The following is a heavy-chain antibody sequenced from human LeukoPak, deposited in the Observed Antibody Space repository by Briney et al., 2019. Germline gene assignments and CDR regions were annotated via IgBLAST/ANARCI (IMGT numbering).Heavy chain of an antibody. J-gene: IGHJ6*02. CDR3: ARGARYYYYGMDV. D-gene: IGHD6-6*01. CDR1: GFTFSNYW. V-gene: IGHV3-7*01. CDR2: IKQDGSEK. Sequence: GGSLRLSCAASGFTFSNYWMNWVRQAPGKGLEWVANIKQDGSEKYYVDSVKGRFTISRDNAKNSLSLQMNSLRAEDTAVYYCARGARYYYYGMDVWGQGTTVTVSS.